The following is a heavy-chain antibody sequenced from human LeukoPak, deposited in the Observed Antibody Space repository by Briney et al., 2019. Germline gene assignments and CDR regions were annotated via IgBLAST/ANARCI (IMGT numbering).Heavy chain of an antibody. V-gene: IGHV4-38-2*02. D-gene: IGHD3-3*01. J-gene: IGHJ4*02. CDR2: IYHSGST. CDR1: GYSISSGYY. Sequence: SETLSLTCTVSGYSISSGYYWGWIRQPPGKGLEWIGSIYHSGSTYYNPSLKSRVTISVDTSKNQFSLKLSSVTAADTAVYYCARVGITIFGVDWYYFDYWGRGTLVTVSS. CDR3: ARVGITIFGVDWYYFDY.